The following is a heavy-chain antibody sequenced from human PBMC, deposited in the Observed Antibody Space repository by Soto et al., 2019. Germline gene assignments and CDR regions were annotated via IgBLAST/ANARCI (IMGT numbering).Heavy chain of an antibody. Sequence: SETLSLTCTVSGGSISSYYWSWIRQPPGKGLEWIGYIYYSGSTNYNPSLKSRVTISVDTSKNQFSLKLSSVTAADTAVYYCARQSFYDSGGFHGFDYPGQGPLVTVSS. J-gene: IGHJ4*02. V-gene: IGHV4-59*01. CDR1: GGSISSYY. D-gene: IGHD3-22*01. CDR2: IYYSGST. CDR3: ARQSFYDSGGFHGFDY.